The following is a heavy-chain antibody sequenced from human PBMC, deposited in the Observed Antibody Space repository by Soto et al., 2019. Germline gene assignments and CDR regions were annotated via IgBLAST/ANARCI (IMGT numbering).Heavy chain of an antibody. CDR1: GGSVSSGEYY. V-gene: IGHV4-61*08. Sequence: SETLSLTCTVSGGSVSSGEYYWSWIRQPPGMGLEWIGYIYYGGSTNYNPSLKSRVTISVDTSQNQFSLKLSSVTAADTAVYYCARDGRGNLGSYYHFFDFWGQGTLVTVPQ. CDR2: IYYGGST. CDR3: ARDGRGNLGSYYHFFDF. J-gene: IGHJ4*02. D-gene: IGHD3-10*01.